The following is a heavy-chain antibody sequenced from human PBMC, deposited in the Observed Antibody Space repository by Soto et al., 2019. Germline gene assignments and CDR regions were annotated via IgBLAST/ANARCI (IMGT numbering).Heavy chain of an antibody. Sequence: QVQLVQSGAEVKKPGSSVKVSCKASGGTFSSYAISWVRQAPGQGLEWMGGIIPIFGTANYAQKFQGRVTVTADESTSTAYMELSRLRSEHTAVYYCASRDISSWYARTYYCYRMDVWGQGTTVTVSS. CDR3: ASRDISSWYARTYYCYRMDV. CDR1: GGTFSSYA. J-gene: IGHJ6*02. V-gene: IGHV1-69*01. D-gene: IGHD6-13*01. CDR2: IIPIFGTA.